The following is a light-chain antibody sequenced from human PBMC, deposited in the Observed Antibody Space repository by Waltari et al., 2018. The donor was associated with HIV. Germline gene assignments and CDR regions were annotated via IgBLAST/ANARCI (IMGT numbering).Light chain of an antibody. J-gene: IGKJ2*01. CDR3: QQSYSIPRT. CDR1: QRINTY. Sequence: DIQMTQSPSSLSASVGDRVTITCRASQRINTYLNWYQKKPGKAPNLVIYDASNLQTGVPSRFSGSGSGTDFTLTIDSLQPEDSAVYYCQQSYSIPRTFGQGTNLQIK. V-gene: IGKV1-39*01. CDR2: DAS.